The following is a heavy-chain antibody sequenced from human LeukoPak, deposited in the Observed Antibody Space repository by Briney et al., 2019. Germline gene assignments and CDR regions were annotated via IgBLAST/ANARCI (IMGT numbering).Heavy chain of an antibody. CDR3: AKGQGQAVVPRRFDY. CDR2: IYYSGGNT. J-gene: IGHJ4*02. V-gene: IGHV3-23*01. D-gene: IGHD4-23*01. Sequence: GSLRLSCAASGFSFSTHAMSWVRQAPGKGLEWVSTIYYSGGNTYSADSVKGRFTISRDNAKNMLYLQMNSLRAEDTAIYYCAKGQGQAVVPRRFDYWGQGTLVTVSS. CDR1: GFSFSTHA.